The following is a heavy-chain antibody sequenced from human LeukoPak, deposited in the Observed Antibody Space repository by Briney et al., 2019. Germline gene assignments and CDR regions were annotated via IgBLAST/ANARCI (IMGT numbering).Heavy chain of an antibody. D-gene: IGHD2-2*01. V-gene: IGHV1-2*02. Sequence: ASVKVSCKASGYTFTSYGISWVRQAPGQGLEWMGWINPNSGGTNYAQKFQGRVTMTRDTSISTAYMELSRLRSDDTAVYYCARSRYCSSTSCSYFDYWGQGTLVTVSS. CDR3: ARSRYCSSTSCSYFDY. J-gene: IGHJ4*02. CDR1: GYTFTSYG. CDR2: INPNSGGT.